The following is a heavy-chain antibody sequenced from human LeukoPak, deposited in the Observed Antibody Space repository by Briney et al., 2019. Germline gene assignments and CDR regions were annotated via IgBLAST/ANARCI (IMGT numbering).Heavy chain of an antibody. CDR1: GFTFSSYS. CDR2: ISSNGGST. V-gene: IGHV3-64*01. J-gene: IGHJ3*02. D-gene: IGHD3-22*01. CDR3: ARGIDAEVVVITYAFDI. Sequence: GGSLRLSCAASGFTFSSYSMNWVRQAPGKRLEYVSAISSNGGSTYYANSVKGRFTISRDNSKNTLYLQMGSLRAEDMAVYYCARGIDAEVVVITYAFDIWGQGTMVTVSS.